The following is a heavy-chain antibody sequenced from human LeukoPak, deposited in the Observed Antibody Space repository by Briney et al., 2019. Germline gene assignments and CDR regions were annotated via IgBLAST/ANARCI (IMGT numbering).Heavy chain of an antibody. J-gene: IGHJ4*02. CDR3: ARRGVAPLFDY. V-gene: IGHV4-39*01. CDR2: IYYSGST. Sequence: SETLSLTCTVSGGSISSSSYYWGWIRQPPGKGLEWIGSIYYSGSTYHNPFLKSRVTISVDTSKNQFSLKLSSVTAADTAVYYCARRGVAPLFDYWGQGTLVTVSS. D-gene: IGHD3-10*01. CDR1: GGSISSSSYY.